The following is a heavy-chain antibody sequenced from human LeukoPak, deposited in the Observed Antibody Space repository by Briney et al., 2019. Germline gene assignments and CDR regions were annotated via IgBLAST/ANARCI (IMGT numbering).Heavy chain of an antibody. CDR3: ARRSRDGWYFDY. CDR1: GFTFSSYA. Sequence: PGGSLRLSCAASGFTFSSYAMHWVRQAPGKGLEWVAVISYDGSNKYYADSVKGRFTISRDNSKNTLFLQMNSLGAEDTAVYYCARRSRDGWYFDYWGQGTLVTVSS. J-gene: IGHJ4*02. CDR2: ISYDGSNK. V-gene: IGHV3-30*04. D-gene: IGHD5-24*01.